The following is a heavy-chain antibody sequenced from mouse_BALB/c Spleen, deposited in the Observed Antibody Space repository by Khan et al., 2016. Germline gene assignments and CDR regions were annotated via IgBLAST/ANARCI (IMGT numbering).Heavy chain of an antibody. Sequence: EVQLQESGPGLVKPSQSLSLTCTVTGYSITSDYAWNWIRQLPGNKLEWMGYIDSSGSTTYNPSLKSRVSITRDTSNNQTFLQLNSVTTEDTDTYYFATPYYLFVYWGQGTLVTVSA. J-gene: IGHJ3*01. CDR2: IDSSGST. V-gene: IGHV3-2*02. CDR3: ATPYYLFVY. D-gene: IGHD1-1*02. CDR1: GYSITSDYA.